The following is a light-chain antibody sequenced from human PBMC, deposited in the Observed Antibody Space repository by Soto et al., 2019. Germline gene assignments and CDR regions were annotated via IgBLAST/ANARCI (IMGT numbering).Light chain of an antibody. CDR2: EVS. CDR1: ISDIGTYYY. CDR3: SSYAGTKTLV. V-gene: IGLV2-8*01. Sequence: QSALTQPPSASGSPGQSVTISCTGTISDIGTYYYVSWYQQHPGKAPKLIIYEVSERPSGVPDRFSGSKSGNTASLTVSGLQAEYEAHYYCSSYAGTKTLVFGGGTKVTVL. J-gene: IGLJ2*01.